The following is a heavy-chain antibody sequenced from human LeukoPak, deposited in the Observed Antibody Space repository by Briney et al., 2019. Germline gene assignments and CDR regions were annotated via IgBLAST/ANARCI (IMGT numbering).Heavy chain of an antibody. J-gene: IGHJ4*02. CDR2: IYHSGST. Sequence: SETLSLTCAVSGGSISSDGYSWSWIRQPPGKGLEWIGYIYHSGSTYYNPSLKSRVTISVDTSKNQFSLKLSSVTAADTAVYYCARGYGVNWNDDYWGQGTLVTVSS. CDR3: ARGYGVNWNDDY. D-gene: IGHD1-1*01. CDR1: GGSISSDGYS. V-gene: IGHV4-30-2*01.